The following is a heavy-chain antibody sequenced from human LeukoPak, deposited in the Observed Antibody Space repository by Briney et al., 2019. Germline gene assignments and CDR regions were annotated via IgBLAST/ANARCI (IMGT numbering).Heavy chain of an antibody. CDR3: ASGYCSSTSCYDPYYYYYMDV. CDR2: INHSGST. CDR1: GGSFSGYY. V-gene: IGHV4-34*01. J-gene: IGHJ6*03. D-gene: IGHD2-2*01. Sequence: SETLSLTCAVYGGSFSGYYWSWIRQPPGKGLEWIGEINHSGSTNYNPSLKSRVTISVDTSKNQFSLKLSSVTAADTAVYYCASGYCSSTSCYDPYYYYYMDVWGKGTTVTVSS.